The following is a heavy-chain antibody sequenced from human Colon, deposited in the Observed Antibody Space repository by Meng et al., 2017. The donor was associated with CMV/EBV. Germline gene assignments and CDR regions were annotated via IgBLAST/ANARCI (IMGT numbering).Heavy chain of an antibody. D-gene: IGHD5/OR15-5a*01. CDR1: GYSFTGYY. J-gene: IGHJ4*02. Sequence: QVQLVQSGFEVKRPGASVKVSCKASGYSFTGYYLHWLRQAPGQRLEWLGRINTDDGDTKYAPKFRGRATMTRDTSIITAYMELDGLTSDDTATYYCARDRASLYYQFDSWGQGTLVTVSS. V-gene: IGHV1-2*06. CDR3: ARDRASLYYQFDS. CDR2: INTDDGDT.